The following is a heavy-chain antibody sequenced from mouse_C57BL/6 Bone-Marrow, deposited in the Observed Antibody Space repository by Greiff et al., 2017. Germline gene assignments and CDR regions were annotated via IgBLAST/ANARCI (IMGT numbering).Heavy chain of an antibody. D-gene: IGHD2-3*01. CDR1: GYAFSSYW. CDR2: IYPGDGDT. Sequence: VQLQQSGAELVKPGASVKISCKASGYAFSSYWMNWVKQRPGKGLEWIGQIYPGDGDTNYNGKFNGKATLTADKSSSTAYMQLSSLTSEDSAVYFCARKGDGYYYFDYWGQGTTLTVSS. V-gene: IGHV1-80*01. CDR3: ARKGDGYYYFDY. J-gene: IGHJ2*01.